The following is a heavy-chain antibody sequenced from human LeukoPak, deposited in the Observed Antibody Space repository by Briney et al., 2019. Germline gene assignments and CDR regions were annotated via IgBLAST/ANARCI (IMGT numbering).Heavy chain of an antibody. CDR1: GGSIYSSNYY. CDR3: ARDALAYWYFDL. CDR2: IYYSGST. D-gene: IGHD3-3*02. J-gene: IGHJ2*01. Sequence: SETLSLTCTVSGGSIYSSNYYWGWIRQPPGKGLEWIGSIYYSGSTYYNPSLKSRVTISVDTSKNQFSLKLSSVTAADTAVYYCARDALAYWYFDLWGRGTLVTVSS. V-gene: IGHV4-39*07.